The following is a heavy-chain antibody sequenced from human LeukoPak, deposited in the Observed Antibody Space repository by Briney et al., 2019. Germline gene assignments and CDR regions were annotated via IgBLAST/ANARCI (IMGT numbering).Heavy chain of an antibody. CDR3: AKLWFGELEVFDY. J-gene: IGHJ4*02. CDR2: ISGSGGST. Sequence: PGGSLRLSCVASGFTFSSYAMSWVRQAPGKGLEWVSGISGSGGSTYCADSVKGRFTISRDNSKNTLYLQMNSLRAEDTAVYYCAKLWFGELEVFDYWGQGTLVTVSS. V-gene: IGHV3-23*01. CDR1: GFTFSSYA. D-gene: IGHD3-10*01.